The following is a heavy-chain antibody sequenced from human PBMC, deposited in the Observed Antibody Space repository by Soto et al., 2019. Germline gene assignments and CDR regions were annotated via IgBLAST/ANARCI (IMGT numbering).Heavy chain of an antibody. J-gene: IGHJ6*02. D-gene: IGHD4-4*01. CDR3: ARDPYSNYIEYYYYGMDV. CDR1: GYTFTSYY. V-gene: IGHV1-46*01. CDR2: INPSGGST. Sequence: ASVKVSCKASGYTFTSYYMHWVRQAPGQGLEWMGIINPSGGSTSYAQKFQGRVTVTRDTSTSTVYMELSSLRSEDTAVYYCARDPYSNYIEYYYYGMDVWGQGTTVTVSS.